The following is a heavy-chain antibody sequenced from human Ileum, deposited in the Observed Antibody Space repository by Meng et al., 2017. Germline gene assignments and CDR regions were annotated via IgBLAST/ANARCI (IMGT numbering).Heavy chain of an antibody. CDR2: MAYDGRST. D-gene: IGHD6-19*01. V-gene: IGHV3-30*03. Sequence: GESLKISCAASGFTLSYYGIHWVRQAPGKGLEWVAMMAYDGRSTHYIDSVQGRFTISRDNSRNTLFLQMNSLRVEDTAVYYCVRDWENSGWYNWFDPWGQGNLVTVSS. CDR3: VRDWENSGWYNWFDP. J-gene: IGHJ5*02. CDR1: GFTLSYYG.